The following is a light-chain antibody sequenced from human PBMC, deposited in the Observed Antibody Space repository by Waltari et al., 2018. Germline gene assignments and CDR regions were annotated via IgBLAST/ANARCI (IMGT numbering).Light chain of an antibody. V-gene: IGLV3-21*02. CDR3: QVCDSSSDHPGV. J-gene: IGLJ3*02. Sequence: SYVLTQPPSVSVAPGQTARITCGGNNIGNKSVHWYQQKPGQAPVVVVHDASGRPPGVPERFSGSTSGNTATLTISRVEAGDEADYYCQVCDSSSDHPGVFGGGTKLTVL. CDR2: DAS. CDR1: NIGNKS.